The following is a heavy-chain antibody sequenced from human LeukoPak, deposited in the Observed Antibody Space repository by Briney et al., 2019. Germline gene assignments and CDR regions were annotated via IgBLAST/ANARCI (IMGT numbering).Heavy chain of an antibody. J-gene: IGHJ5*02. CDR3: ARGRRRGVVPAATWFDP. CDR1: GFTFSDYY. V-gene: IGHV3-11*01. D-gene: IGHD2-2*01. Sequence: PGGSLRLSCAASGFTFSDYYMSWIRQAPGKGLEWVSYISSSGSTIYYADSVKGRFTISRDNAKNLLYLQMNSLRAEDTAVYYCARGRRRGVVPAATWFDPWGQGTLVTVSS. CDR2: ISSSGSTI.